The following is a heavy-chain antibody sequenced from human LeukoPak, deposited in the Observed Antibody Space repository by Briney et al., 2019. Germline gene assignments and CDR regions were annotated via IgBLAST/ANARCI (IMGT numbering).Heavy chain of an antibody. CDR1: GFTFSSYE. V-gene: IGHV3-48*03. CDR3: AELGITMIGGV. J-gene: IGHJ6*04. CDR2: ISTSGSTI. D-gene: IGHD3-10*02. Sequence: GGSLRLSCAASGFTFSSYEMNWVRQAPGKGLEWVSYISTSGSTIYYADSVKGRFTISRDNAKNSLYLQMNSLRAEDTAVYYCAELGITMIGGVWGKGTTVIISS.